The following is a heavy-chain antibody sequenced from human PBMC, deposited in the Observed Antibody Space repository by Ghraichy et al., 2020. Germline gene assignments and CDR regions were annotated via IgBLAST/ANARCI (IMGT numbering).Heavy chain of an antibody. D-gene: IGHD1-26*01. Sequence: LSLTCAASGFSFSSYAMSWVRQAPGKGLEWVSTISGSGVSTYYADSVKGRFTISRDNSKNTLYLQMNSLRAEDTAVYYCAKDRWGGGSYIDYWGQGTLVTVSS. J-gene: IGHJ4*01. V-gene: IGHV3-23*01. CDR2: ISGSGVST. CDR3: AKDRWGGGSYIDY. CDR1: GFSFSSYA.